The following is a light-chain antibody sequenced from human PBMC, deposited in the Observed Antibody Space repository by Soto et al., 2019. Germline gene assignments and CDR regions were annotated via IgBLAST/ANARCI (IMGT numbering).Light chain of an antibody. CDR3: GTWDSSLSAGV. CDR1: SSNIENNY. Sequence: QSVLTQPSLVSAAPGQKVTISCSGSSSNIENNYVSWYQQFPGTAPKLLIYDNNKRPSGIPDRFSGPKSGTSATLGIAGLQTGDEADYYCGTWDSSLSAGVFGGGTKLTVL. J-gene: IGLJ2*01. V-gene: IGLV1-51*01. CDR2: DNN.